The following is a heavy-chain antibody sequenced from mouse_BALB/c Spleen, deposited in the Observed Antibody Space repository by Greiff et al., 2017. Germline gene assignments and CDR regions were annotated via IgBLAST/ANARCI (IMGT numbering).Heavy chain of an antibody. D-gene: IGHD2-3*01. Sequence: QVQLQQSGAELVRPGVSVKISCKASGYTFTDYAMYWVKQSHAKSLEWIGVISTYYGDASYNQKFKGKATMTVDKSSSTAYMELARLTSEDSAIYYCRGTRNGYYWFAYWGQGTLVTVSA. J-gene: IGHJ3*01. V-gene: IGHV1S137*01. CDR1: GYTFTDYA. CDR2: ISTYYGDA. CDR3: RGTRNGYYWFAY.